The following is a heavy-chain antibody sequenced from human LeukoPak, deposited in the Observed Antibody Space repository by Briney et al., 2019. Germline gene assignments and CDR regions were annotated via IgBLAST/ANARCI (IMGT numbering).Heavy chain of an antibody. V-gene: IGHV4-59*01. J-gene: IGHJ3*02. CDR2: IYYSGST. D-gene: IGHD6-19*01. Sequence: PSETLSLTCTVSGGSISSYYWSWIRQPPGKGLEWIGYIYYSGSTNYNPSLKSRVTISVDTSKNQFSLKLSSVTAADTAVYYCASQTSIAVVEDAFDIWGQGTMVTVSS. CDR1: GGSISSYY. CDR3: ASQTSIAVVEDAFDI.